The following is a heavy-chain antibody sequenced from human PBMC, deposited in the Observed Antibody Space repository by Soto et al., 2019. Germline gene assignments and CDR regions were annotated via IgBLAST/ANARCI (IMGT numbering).Heavy chain of an antibody. CDR2: IKPNSGGT. J-gene: IGHJ6*02. CDR3: ARGAYSAAGPYYYYGMDV. CDR1: GYTLTGYY. D-gene: IGHD6-13*01. Sequence: GASVKVSCRASGYTLTGYYMHWGRQAPGQGLEWMGWIKPNSGGTNYAQKFQGWVTMTRDTSISTAYMELSRLRSEDTAVYYCARGAYSAAGPYYYYGMDVSGQGTTVTVSS. V-gene: IGHV1-2*04.